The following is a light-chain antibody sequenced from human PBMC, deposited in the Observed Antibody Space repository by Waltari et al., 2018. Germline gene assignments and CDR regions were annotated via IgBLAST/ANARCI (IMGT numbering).Light chain of an antibody. CDR1: QSVSDY. J-gene: IGKJ5*01. CDR3: QQRSNWPIS. Sequence: EIVLTQSPATLSLSSGDRATLSCRASQSVSDYLAWYQQKPGQAPRLLISAASNRATGIPARFSGSGSGTDFTLTISSLEPEDFAFYYCQQRSNWPISFGQGTRLEIK. V-gene: IGKV3-11*01. CDR2: AAS.